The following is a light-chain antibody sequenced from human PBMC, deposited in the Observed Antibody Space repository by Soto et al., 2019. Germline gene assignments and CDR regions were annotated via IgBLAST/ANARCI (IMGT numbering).Light chain of an antibody. CDR1: QSVSSSY. J-gene: IGKJ1*01. V-gene: IGKV3-20*01. CDR3: QQYGSSQWT. Sequence: EIVLTQSPGTLSLSPGERATLSCRASQSVSSSYFAWYQQKPGQAPRLLIYGVSSRATGIPDRFSGSGSGTDFTLTISTLEPEDFAVYYCQQYGSSQWTFGQGTKVEIK. CDR2: GVS.